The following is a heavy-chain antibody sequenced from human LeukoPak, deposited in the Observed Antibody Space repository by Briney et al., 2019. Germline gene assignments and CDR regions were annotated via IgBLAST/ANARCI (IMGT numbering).Heavy chain of an antibody. D-gene: IGHD2-8*01. J-gene: IGHJ3*01. Sequence: PGGSLRLSCAASGFTFSSHAMHWVRQAPGKGLEWVSSISGSGDNTKNADSVQGRFTISRDNFKNTVSLQMNSLRAEDTAVYYCAKDRKCNTVTRRDAFDVWGQGTKVTVSS. CDR3: AKDRKCNTVTRRDAFDV. CDR2: ISGSGDNT. V-gene: IGHV3-23*01. CDR1: GFTFSSHA.